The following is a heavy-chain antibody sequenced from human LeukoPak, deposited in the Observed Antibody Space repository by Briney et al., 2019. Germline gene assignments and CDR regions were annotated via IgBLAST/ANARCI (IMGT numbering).Heavy chain of an antibody. J-gene: IGHJ4*02. V-gene: IGHV4-39*01. Sequence: SETLSLTCTVSGGSISSSSYYWGWIRQPPGKGLEWIGSIYYSGSTNYNPSLKSRVTISVDTSKNQFSLKLSSVTAADTAVYYCARHPPSIAAAGTEGNYFDYWGQGTLVTVSS. CDR3: ARHPPSIAAAGTEGNYFDY. D-gene: IGHD6-13*01. CDR1: GGSISSSSYY. CDR2: IYYSGST.